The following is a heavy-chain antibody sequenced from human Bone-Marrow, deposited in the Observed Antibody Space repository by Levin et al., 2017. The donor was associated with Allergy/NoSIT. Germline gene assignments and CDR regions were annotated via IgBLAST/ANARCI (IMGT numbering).Heavy chain of an antibody. V-gene: IGHV1-46*01. Sequence: ASVKVSCKASGYIFTHNYMHWVRQAPGQGLEWMGMVYPRDGSTSYAQKYQGRLTMTRDTSTSTVYMELSSLTSDETAVYYCARDSEGFDYWGQGTLVTVSS. CDR1: GYIFTHNY. J-gene: IGHJ4*02. CDR2: VYPRDGST. CDR3: ARDSEGFDY. D-gene: IGHD3-10*01.